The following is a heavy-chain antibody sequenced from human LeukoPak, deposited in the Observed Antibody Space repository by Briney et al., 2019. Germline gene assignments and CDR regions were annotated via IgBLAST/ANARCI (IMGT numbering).Heavy chain of an antibody. CDR3: ARPYYYDSVGYIDY. D-gene: IGHD3-22*01. Sequence: GGSLRLSCAASGFTFSSYAMHWVRQAPGKGLDWVAVISYDGSNKYYADSVKGRFTISRDNSKNTLYLQMNSLRAEDTAMYYCARPYYYDSVGYIDYWGQGILVTVSS. J-gene: IGHJ4*02. V-gene: IGHV3-30-3*01. CDR2: ISYDGSNK. CDR1: GFTFSSYA.